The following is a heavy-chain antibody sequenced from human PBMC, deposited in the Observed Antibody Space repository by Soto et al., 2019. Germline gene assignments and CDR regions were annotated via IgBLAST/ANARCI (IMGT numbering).Heavy chain of an antibody. J-gene: IGHJ6*02. CDR1: GDSVSSNSAA. V-gene: IGHV6-1*01. CDR2: TYYRSKWYN. D-gene: IGHD6-19*01. Sequence: QVQLQQSGPGLVKPSQTLSLTCTISGDSVSSNSAAWNWIRQSPSRGLERLGRTYYRSKWYNDYAVSVKSRITINPDTTKNQYPRQLNPVTPEDTAAYYCARYLAVADYCYGMDVWCQGTTVTVSS. CDR3: ARYLAVADYCYGMDV.